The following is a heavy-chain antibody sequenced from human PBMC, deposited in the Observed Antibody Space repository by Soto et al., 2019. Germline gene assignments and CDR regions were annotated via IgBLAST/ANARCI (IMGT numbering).Heavy chain of an antibody. CDR3: ARKNPRDTAMVTARSHYYGMDG. CDR1: VGTLGRYA. Sequence: AVQVSWAASVGTLGRYASSRVRRAPGHGLEWLEGIIPIFGTANYAQKFQGRVTITADESTSTAYMELSSLRSEDTAVYYCARKNPRDTAMVTARSHYYGMDGWGQGTTVTVSS. J-gene: IGHJ6*02. V-gene: IGHV1-69*01. CDR2: IIPIFGTA. D-gene: IGHD5-18*01.